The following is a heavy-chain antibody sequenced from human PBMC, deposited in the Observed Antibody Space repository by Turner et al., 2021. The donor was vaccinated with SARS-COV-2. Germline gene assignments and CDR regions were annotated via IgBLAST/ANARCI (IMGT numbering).Heavy chain of an antibody. D-gene: IGHD2-2*01. J-gene: IGHJ5*02. CDR2: FDPEDGET. CDR1: GYTLTELS. Sequence: HVQRVQSGAEVKKQWASVKVCCKISGYTLTELSMYWVRQAPGKGLGWMGGFDPEDGETIYAQNFQGSITMTEDTSTDTAYMELSSLSSEDTAVYFCATGYQLRVSWFDPWGQGTLVTVSS. CDR3: ATGYQLRVSWFDP. V-gene: IGHV1-24*01.